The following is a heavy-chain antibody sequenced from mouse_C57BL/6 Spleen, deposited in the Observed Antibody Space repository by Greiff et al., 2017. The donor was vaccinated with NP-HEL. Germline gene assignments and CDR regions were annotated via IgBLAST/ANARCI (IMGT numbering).Heavy chain of an antibody. CDR1: GYTFTEYT. CDR2: FYPGSGSI. Sequence: VQLQQSGAELVKPGASVKLSCKASGYTFTEYTIHWVKQRSGQGLEWIGWFYPGSGSIKYNEKFKDKATLTADKSSSTVYMELSRLTSEDSAVYCCARHEDQRGHYYGSSRAWFAYWGQGTLVTVSA. V-gene: IGHV1-62-2*01. CDR3: ARHEDQRGHYYGSSRAWFAY. D-gene: IGHD1-1*01. J-gene: IGHJ3*01.